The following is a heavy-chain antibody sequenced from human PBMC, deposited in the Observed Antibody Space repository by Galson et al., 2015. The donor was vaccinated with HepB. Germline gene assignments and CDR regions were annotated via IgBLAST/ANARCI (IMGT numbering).Heavy chain of an antibody. D-gene: IGHD3-16*01. J-gene: IGHJ4*02. CDR2: IYYHGIT. CDR3: ARIRSGLGVLNSRLGPIDS. V-gene: IGHV4-31*03. Sequence: TPSPTCTVSGGPISSGGYYWRWIRQHPGKGLKWIGYIYYHGITFYNSSLRSRVTILVDRSKNQFSLQLRSVIAADTAVYYCARIRSGLGVLNSRLGPIDSWGQGILVTVSS. CDR1: GGPISSGGYY.